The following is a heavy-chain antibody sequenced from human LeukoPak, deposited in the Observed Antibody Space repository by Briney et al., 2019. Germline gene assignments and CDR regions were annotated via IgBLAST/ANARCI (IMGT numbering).Heavy chain of an antibody. Sequence: ASVKISCKASGYTFTSYGISWVRQAPRQGLEWMGWISAYNGNTNYAQKLQGRVTMTTDTSTSTAYMELRSLRSDDTAVYYCARDGANYYDSSGYYPPDYWGQGTLVTVSS. J-gene: IGHJ4*02. V-gene: IGHV1-18*01. CDR2: ISAYNGNT. D-gene: IGHD3-22*01. CDR1: GYTFTSYG. CDR3: ARDGANYYDSSGYYPPDY.